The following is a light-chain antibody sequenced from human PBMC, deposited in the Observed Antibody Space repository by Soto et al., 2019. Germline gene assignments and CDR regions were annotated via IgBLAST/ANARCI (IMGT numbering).Light chain of an antibody. CDR2: GAS. V-gene: IGKV3-20*01. CDR3: QQYTTDTPGT. J-gene: IGKJ1*01. CDR1: PSVSSRY. Sequence: IVLTQSPRTLSLSPSETATLSGRVSPSVSSRYLAWYQKKPGQAPRLLIYGASSRATGIPDRFSGSGSGTDLTLTISSLHTEYVGNYYCQQYTTDTPGTFGQGTNVDIK.